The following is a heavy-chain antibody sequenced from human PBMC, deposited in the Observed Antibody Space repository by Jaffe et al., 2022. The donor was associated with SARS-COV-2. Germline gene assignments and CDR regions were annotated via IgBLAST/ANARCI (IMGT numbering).Heavy chain of an antibody. CDR2: ISWNSGSI. J-gene: IGHJ4*02. D-gene: IGHD3-10*01. CDR1: GFTFDDYA. V-gene: IGHV3-9*01. CDR3: AKASGPEEYYFDY. Sequence: EVQLVESGGGLVQPGRSLRLSCAASGFTFDDYAMHWVRQAPGKGLEWVSGISWNSGSIGYADSVKGRFTISRDNAKNSLYLQMNSLRAEDTALYYCAKASGPEEYYFDYWGQGTLVTVSS.